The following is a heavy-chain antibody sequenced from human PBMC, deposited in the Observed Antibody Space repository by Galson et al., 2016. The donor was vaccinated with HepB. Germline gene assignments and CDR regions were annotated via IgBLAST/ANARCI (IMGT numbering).Heavy chain of an antibody. CDR1: GFTFGSYA. CDR2: ISGSGDRR. J-gene: IGHJ4*02. D-gene: IGHD2-2*01. V-gene: IGHV3-23*01. CDR3: AKDLDIVVVPSAIDY. Sequence: SLRLSCAASGFTFGSYAMHWVRQAPGKGLEWVSVISGSGDRRYYADSVKGRFIISRDNSKNTVYLQMNSLRVEDTAVYYCAKDLDIVVVPSAIDYWGQGTLVTVSS.